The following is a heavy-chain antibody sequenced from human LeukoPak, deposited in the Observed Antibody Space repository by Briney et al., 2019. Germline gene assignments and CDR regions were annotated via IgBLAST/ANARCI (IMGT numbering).Heavy chain of an antibody. J-gene: IGHJ4*02. Sequence: GGPLRLSCAASGFTFSSSAMHWVRQAPDKGLEWVAVISYDGSNKYYADSVKGRFTISRDNSKNTLYLQMNSLRADDTAVYYCARDRDSSGWYEGFDYWGQGTLVTVSS. CDR1: GFTFSSSA. V-gene: IGHV3-30-3*01. CDR2: ISYDGSNK. D-gene: IGHD6-19*01. CDR3: ARDRDSSGWYEGFDY.